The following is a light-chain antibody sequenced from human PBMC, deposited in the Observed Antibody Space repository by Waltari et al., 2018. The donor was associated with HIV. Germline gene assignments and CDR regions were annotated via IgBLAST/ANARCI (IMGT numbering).Light chain of an antibody. CDR2: SDN. V-gene: IGLV3-21*04. CDR1: DIGSKN. CDR3: QVWDSNSDQVV. J-gene: IGLJ2*01. Sequence: SYVLAQPPSVSVAPGKTARITCEGDDIGSKNVHWYQQRPGQAPVVVIYSDNVRPSRSPWVCSGSKSGKTATLTISRVEAGDEADFYCQVWDSNSDQVVFGGGTKLTVL.